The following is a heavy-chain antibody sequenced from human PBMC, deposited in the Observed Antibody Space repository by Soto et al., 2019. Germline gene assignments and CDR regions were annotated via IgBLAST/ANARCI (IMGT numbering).Heavy chain of an antibody. CDR2: ISYDGSNK. Sequence: PGGSLRLSCAASGFIFTSYAMHWVRQAPGKGLEWVSVISYDGSNKYYADSVKGRFTISRDNAKKSLFLQMNSLRAEDTAVYYCARDKDDYGGNPVWYYGMDVWGQGTTVTVSS. V-gene: IGHV3-30-3*01. CDR1: GFIFTSYA. CDR3: ARDKDDYGGNPVWYYGMDV. J-gene: IGHJ6*02. D-gene: IGHD4-17*01.